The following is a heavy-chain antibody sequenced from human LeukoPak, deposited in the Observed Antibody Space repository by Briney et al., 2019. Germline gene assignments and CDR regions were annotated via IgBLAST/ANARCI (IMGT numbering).Heavy chain of an antibody. CDR3: AKDPNGDYIGTFDV. CDR1: KFNFNTYG. Sequence: GGSLRLSCATSKFNFNTYGMSWVRQAPGMGLEWVSSISVSGFTTQYADSVQGRFTISRDNSKNTLYLQMSSLRAEDTAVYYCAKDPNGDYIGTFDVWGQGTMVTVSS. V-gene: IGHV3-23*01. J-gene: IGHJ3*01. CDR2: ISVSGFTT. D-gene: IGHD4-17*01.